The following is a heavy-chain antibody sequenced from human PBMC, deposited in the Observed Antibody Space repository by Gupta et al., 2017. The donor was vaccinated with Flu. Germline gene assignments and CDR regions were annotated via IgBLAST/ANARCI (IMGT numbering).Heavy chain of an antibody. J-gene: IGHJ3*02. CDR3: TTDASMATLPDI. D-gene: IGHD3-16*01. Sequence: ELQLVESGGGLVKPGGSLGLSCATSGFTFTYAWRSWVRQAPGKGLEWVGQIKSQIDGGTTDYAAPVTGRFTISRGDSKNTMYLQMTSLKXEXTAVYYXTTDASMATLPDIWGQGTLVSVSS. CDR2: IKSQIDGGTT. V-gene: IGHV3-15*01. CDR1: GFTFTYAW.